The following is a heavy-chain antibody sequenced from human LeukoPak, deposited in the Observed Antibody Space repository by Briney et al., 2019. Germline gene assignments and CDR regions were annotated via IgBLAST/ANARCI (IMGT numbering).Heavy chain of an antibody. CDR1: GGSISSGGYY. CDR2: IYYSGST. CDR3: ARHGGGYTTDAFDI. D-gene: IGHD5-24*01. J-gene: IGHJ3*02. V-gene: IGHV4-31*03. Sequence: SQTLSLTCTVSGGSISSGGYYWSWIRQHPGKGLEWIGYIYYSGSTDYNPSLKSRVTISVDTSKNQFSLKLSSVTAADTAVYHCARHGGGYTTDAFDIWGQGTMVTVSS.